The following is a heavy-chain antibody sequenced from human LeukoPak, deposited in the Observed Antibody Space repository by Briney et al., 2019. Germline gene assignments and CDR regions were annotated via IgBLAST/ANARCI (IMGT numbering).Heavy chain of an antibody. Sequence: GGSLRLSCAASGFTLSSYWMHWVRQAPGKGLVWVSRINSDGSSTSYADSVKGRFTISRDNAKNTLYLQMNSLRAEDTGVYYCARVASHSSSWYDGGYWGQGTLVTVSS. V-gene: IGHV3-74*01. CDR3: ARVASHSSSWYDGGY. CDR2: INSDGSST. J-gene: IGHJ4*02. D-gene: IGHD6-13*01. CDR1: GFTLSSYW.